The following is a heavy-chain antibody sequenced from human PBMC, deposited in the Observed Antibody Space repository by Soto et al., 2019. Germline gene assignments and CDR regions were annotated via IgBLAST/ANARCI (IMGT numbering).Heavy chain of an antibody. CDR2: ISPSGVTI. D-gene: IGHD4-17*01. Sequence: EVLLVESGGGLVQSGGSLRLSCAASTSTLSRDGMNCVRQATGKGPEWISFISPSGVTIYYADSVRARFTMSRDNAKNALFLHMNTLRDDDTAVYYCVRGGTTVGTIGDQWGQGTLVTVSS. CDR1: TSTLSRDG. CDR3: VRGGTTVGTIGDQ. J-gene: IGHJ4*02. V-gene: IGHV3-48*02.